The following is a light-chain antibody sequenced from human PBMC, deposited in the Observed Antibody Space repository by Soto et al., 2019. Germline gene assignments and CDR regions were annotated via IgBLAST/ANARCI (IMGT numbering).Light chain of an antibody. Sequence: DIQMTQSPSSLSASVGDRVTITCRASQSISSYLNWYQQKPGKAPKLLIYAAYSLQSGVPSRFSGSGSWTDFTLTISSLQPEDFATYYCQQSYSTTFGQGTKLEIK. CDR3: QQSYSTT. CDR1: QSISSY. V-gene: IGKV1-39*01. J-gene: IGKJ2*01. CDR2: AAY.